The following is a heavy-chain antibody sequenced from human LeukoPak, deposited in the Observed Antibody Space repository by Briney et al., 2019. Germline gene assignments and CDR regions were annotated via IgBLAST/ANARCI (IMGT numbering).Heavy chain of an antibody. CDR1: GDSISSNTSS. D-gene: IGHD3-22*01. Sequence: SQTLSLTCAISGDSISSNTSSWNWIRQSPSRGLEWLGRTYYGSKLYIDYAEIVKGRITMNSDTAKNHFSLQLTSVTPEDTAVYYCARQTDSWNSWGQGTLVTVSS. J-gene: IGHJ4*02. CDR2: TYYGSKLYI. CDR3: ARQTDSWNS. V-gene: IGHV6-1*01.